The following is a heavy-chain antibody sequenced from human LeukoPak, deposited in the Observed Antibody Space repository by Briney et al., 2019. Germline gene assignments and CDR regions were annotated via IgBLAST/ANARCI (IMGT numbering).Heavy chain of an antibody. CDR2: ISGGGSST. CDR1: GFRFSNYA. D-gene: IGHD3-16*01. V-gene: IGHV3-23*01. J-gene: IGHJ4*02. Sequence: GGSLRLSCTASGFRFSNYAMNWVRQAPGKGLEWVSVISGGGSSTNYADSVKGRFTISRDNAKKSLYLQMNSLRAEDTAVYYCARDRLGAEYDYWGQGTLVSVSS. CDR3: ARDRLGAEYDY.